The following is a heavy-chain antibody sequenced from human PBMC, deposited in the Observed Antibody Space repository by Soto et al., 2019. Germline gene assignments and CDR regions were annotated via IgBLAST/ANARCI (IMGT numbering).Heavy chain of an antibody. V-gene: IGHV1-46*02. D-gene: IGHD6-13*01. CDR2: INPNGGGT. J-gene: IGHJ4*02. CDR3: AREAYSTSWYYFDF. Sequence: ASVKVSCKASGYTFNYQHLHWVRQAPGQGLEWMGIINPNGGGTRYAQKFQGRVTMTRDTSTSTVFMELDSLTSDDTAVYFCAREAYSTSWYYFDFWGQGTLVTVSS. CDR1: GYTFNYQH.